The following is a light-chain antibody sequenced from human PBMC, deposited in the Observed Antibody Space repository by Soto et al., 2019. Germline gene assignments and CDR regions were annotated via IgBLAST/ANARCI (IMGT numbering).Light chain of an antibody. V-gene: IGKV3-15*01. J-gene: IGKJ1*01. Sequence: EIVMTHSPATLSVSPWEIATLSCRASQSVSSNLAWYQQKPGQAPRLLIFGASTRATGIPARFSVSGSGTEFTLTISSLQSEDFAVYYCQQYSNWPPETFGQGTKVDIK. CDR1: QSVSSN. CDR3: QQYSNWPPET. CDR2: GAS.